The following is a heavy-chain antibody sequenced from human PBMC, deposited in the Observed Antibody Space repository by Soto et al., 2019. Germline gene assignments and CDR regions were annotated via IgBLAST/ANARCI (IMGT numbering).Heavy chain of an antibody. J-gene: IGHJ4*02. D-gene: IGHD3-16*01. CDR1: GFTFTDFY. Sequence: EVQLVQSGGGLVQPGGSLRLSCVGSGFTFTDFYMNWVRQAPGKGMVWGANIRPEGSETNSVESAKGRFTTSRDNAKNSVFLQKNSLRADGGAVYSCAGWGGHGFNDWGQGILVTVSS. CDR3: AGWGGHGFND. CDR2: IRPEGSET. V-gene: IGHV3-7*03.